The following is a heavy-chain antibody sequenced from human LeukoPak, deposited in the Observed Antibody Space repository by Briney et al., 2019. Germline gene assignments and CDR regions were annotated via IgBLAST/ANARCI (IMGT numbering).Heavy chain of an antibody. D-gene: IGHD6-6*01. Sequence: SETLSLTCAVYGGSFSGDYWSWIRQPPGKGLEWIGEINHSGSANYNPSLKSRVTISVDTSKNQFSLKLSSVTAADTAVYYCARVTRRASIAARPYYFDYWGQGTLVTVSS. J-gene: IGHJ4*02. CDR2: INHSGSA. CDR3: ARVTRRASIAARPYYFDY. V-gene: IGHV4-34*01. CDR1: GGSFSGDY.